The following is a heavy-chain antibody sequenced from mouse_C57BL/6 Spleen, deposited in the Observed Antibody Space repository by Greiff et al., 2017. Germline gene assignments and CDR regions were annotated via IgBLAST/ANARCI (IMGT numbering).Heavy chain of an antibody. J-gene: IGHJ2*01. D-gene: IGHD2-1*01. CDR1: GYTFTDYN. CDR3: ARSYGNYVLFDY. CDR2: INPNNGGT. V-gene: IGHV1-18*01. Sequence: VQLKESGPELVKPGASVKIPCKASGYTFTDYNMDWVKQSHGKSLEWIGDINPNNGGTIYNQKFKGKATLTVDKSSSTAYMELRSLTSEDTAVYYCARSYGNYVLFDYWGQGTTLTVSS.